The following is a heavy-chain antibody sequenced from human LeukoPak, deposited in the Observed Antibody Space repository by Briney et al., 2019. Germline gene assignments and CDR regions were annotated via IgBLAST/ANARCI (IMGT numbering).Heavy chain of an antibody. V-gene: IGHV4-31*03. Sequence: PSETLSLTCTVSGGSISSGGYYWSWIRQHPGKGLEWIGYIYYSGSTYYNPSLKSRVTISVDTSKNQFSLKLSSVTVADTAVYYCARDSGRDAFDIWGQGTMVTVSS. CDR3: ARDSGRDAFDI. CDR2: IYYSGST. CDR1: GGSISSGGYY. J-gene: IGHJ3*02.